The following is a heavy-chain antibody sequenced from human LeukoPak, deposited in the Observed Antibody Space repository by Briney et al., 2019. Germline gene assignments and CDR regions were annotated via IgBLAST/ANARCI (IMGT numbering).Heavy chain of an antibody. Sequence: GGSLRLSCAASGFTFSSYSMNWVRQAPGKGLEWVSYISSSSSTIYYADSVKGRFTISRDNAKNSLYLQMNSLRAEDTAVYYCARDGGPYGDCVDAFDIWGQGTMVTVSS. V-gene: IGHV3-48*04. CDR3: ARDGGPYGDCVDAFDI. D-gene: IGHD4-17*01. CDR1: GFTFSSYS. J-gene: IGHJ3*02. CDR2: ISSSSSTI.